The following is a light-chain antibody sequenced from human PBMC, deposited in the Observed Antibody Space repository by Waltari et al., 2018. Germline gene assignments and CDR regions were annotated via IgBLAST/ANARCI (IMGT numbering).Light chain of an antibody. Sequence: QSVLTQPPSVSAAPGQKVTISCSGSSSDIGGNYVSWYQQLPGTAPKLLIYDNNKRPSGISDRVSASKSGTSATLVITGLQTGDEADYYCGARDSSLFIVLFGGGTKLTVL. CDR2: DNN. V-gene: IGLV1-51*01. CDR3: GARDSSLFIVL. J-gene: IGLJ2*01. CDR1: SSDIGGNY.